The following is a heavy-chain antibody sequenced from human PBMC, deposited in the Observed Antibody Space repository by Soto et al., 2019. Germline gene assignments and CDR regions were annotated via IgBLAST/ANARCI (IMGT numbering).Heavy chain of an antibody. J-gene: IGHJ4*02. D-gene: IGHD4-4*01. V-gene: IGHV3-15*01. CDR3: GTDERRGGYSIPPGGTAY. Sequence: EVQLVESGGGLVKPGGSLRLSCAASGFTFSNAWMSWVRQAPGQGLEWAGHIKDKTEGGTTDFAAPVKGRLTISRDVSKNTLYLQMNSLKIEDTGMYYCGTDERRGGYSIPPGGTAYWGQGTLVTVSS. CDR1: GFTFSNAW. CDR2: IKDKTEGGTT.